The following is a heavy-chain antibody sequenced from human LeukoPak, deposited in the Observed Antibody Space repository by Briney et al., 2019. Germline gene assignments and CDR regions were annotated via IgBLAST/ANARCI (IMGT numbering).Heavy chain of an antibody. D-gene: IGHD2-2*01. CDR2: ISAYNGNT. CDR3: ARDEGRTSTSSDYYSYGMDV. J-gene: IGHJ6*02. CDR1: GYTFTSYG. Sequence: ASVKVSCKASGYTFTSYGISWVRQAPGQGLEWMGWISAYNGNTNYAQKLQDRVTMTTDTSTGTAYMERRSLRSDDTAVYYCARDEGRTSTSSDYYSYGMDVWGQGTTVTVSS. V-gene: IGHV1-18*01.